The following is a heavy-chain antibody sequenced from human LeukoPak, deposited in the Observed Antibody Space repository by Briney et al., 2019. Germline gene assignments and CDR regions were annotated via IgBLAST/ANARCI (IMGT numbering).Heavy chain of an antibody. J-gene: IGHJ4*02. CDR3: AKSGHYYDSSGYY. V-gene: IGHV3-23*01. D-gene: IGHD3-22*01. CDR2: ISGSGGST. CDR1: GFTFSSYA. Sequence: GGSLRLSCAASGFTFSSYAISWVRQAPGKGLEWVSAISGSGGSTYYADSVKGRFTISRDNSKNTLYLQMNSLRAEDTAVYYCAKSGHYYDSSGYYWGQGTLVTVSS.